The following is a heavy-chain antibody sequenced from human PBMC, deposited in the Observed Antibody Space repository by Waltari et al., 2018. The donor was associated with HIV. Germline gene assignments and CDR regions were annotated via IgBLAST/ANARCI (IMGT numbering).Heavy chain of an antibody. CDR2: INPKSDGT. J-gene: IGHJ6*02. CDR1: GYTFTGSY. V-gene: IGHV1-2*02. D-gene: IGHD6-19*01. Sequence: QVQLVQSGAEVTKPGASVKVSCKASGYTFTGSYMPWVRQAPGQGLEWMGWINPKSDGTNYAQKFQGRVTMTRDTSTSTAYMELSRLRSDDTALYYCARDRIAVTGSYYYGMDVWGQGTTVTVSS. CDR3: ARDRIAVTGSYYYGMDV.